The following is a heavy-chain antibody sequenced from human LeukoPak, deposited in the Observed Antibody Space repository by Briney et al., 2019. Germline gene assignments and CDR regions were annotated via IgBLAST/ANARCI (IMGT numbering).Heavy chain of an antibody. D-gene: IGHD6-13*01. CDR2: ISSSSSTI. J-gene: IGHJ4*02. Sequence: PGGSLRLSCAASGFTFSDYYMSWIRQAPGKGLEWVSYISSSSSTIYYADSVKGRFTISRDNAKNSLYLQMNSLRAEDTAVYYCARDAISAAGSFDYWGQGTLVTVSS. CDR1: GFTFSDYY. V-gene: IGHV3-11*04. CDR3: ARDAISAAGSFDY.